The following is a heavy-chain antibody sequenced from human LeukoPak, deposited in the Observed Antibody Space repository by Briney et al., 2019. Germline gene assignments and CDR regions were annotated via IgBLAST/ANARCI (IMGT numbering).Heavy chain of an antibody. CDR1: GGTFSSYA. V-gene: IGHV1-2*02. CDR2: INPNSGGT. Sequence: ASVKVSCKASGGTFSSYAISWVRQAPGQGLEWMGWINPNSGGTNYAQKFQGRVTMTRDTSISTAYMELSRLRSDDTAVYYCARDTYDILTGYSGSYGYWGQGTLVTVYS. J-gene: IGHJ4*02. CDR3: ARDTYDILTGYSGSYGY. D-gene: IGHD3-9*01.